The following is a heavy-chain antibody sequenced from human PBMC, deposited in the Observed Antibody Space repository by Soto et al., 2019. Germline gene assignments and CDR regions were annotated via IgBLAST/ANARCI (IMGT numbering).Heavy chain of an antibody. V-gene: IGHV3-23*01. Sequence: EVQLSQSGGGLVRPGGSLRLSCAGSGFTFDDYAINWVRQAPGKGLEWVSGISGSGNQIDYTDSVEGRFIISRDDSKNTAFLQMNGLSAEDTAVYFCAKNQDWNRPDPGAFDVWGQGTTVTVTS. CDR3: AKNQDWNRPDPGAFDV. J-gene: IGHJ3*01. D-gene: IGHD1-1*01. CDR2: ISGSGNQI. CDR1: GFTFDDYA.